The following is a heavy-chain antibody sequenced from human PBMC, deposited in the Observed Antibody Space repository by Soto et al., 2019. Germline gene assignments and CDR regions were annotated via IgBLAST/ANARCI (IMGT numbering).Heavy chain of an antibody. D-gene: IGHD2-21*01. CDR1: GGTFSTYS. J-gene: IGHJ3*02. Sequence: QVQLVQSGAEVKKPGSSVKVSCKDSGGTFSTYSMFWVRQAPGQGLEWMGRIIPMLGVRNYAQRFQDRVPITSDKSTATIHMELSSLRSEDTALYYCTIGSWSGEVFDIWGQGTMVTVSS. CDR3: TIGSWSGEVFDI. CDR2: IIPMLGVR. V-gene: IGHV1-69*02.